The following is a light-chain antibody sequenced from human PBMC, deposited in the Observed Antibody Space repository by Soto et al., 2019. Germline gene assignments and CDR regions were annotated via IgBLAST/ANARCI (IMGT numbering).Light chain of an antibody. CDR3: QQRRNWPPIT. CDR2: DAS. CDR1: QSVSSY. V-gene: IGKV3-11*01. J-gene: IGKJ5*01. Sequence: EIVLTQSPATLSLSPVERATLPCMASQSVSSYLSWYQQKPCQAPRLLIYDASNRATGIPARFSGSGSGTDFTLTISGLEPEDFAVYYCQQRRNWPPITFGQGTRLEIK.